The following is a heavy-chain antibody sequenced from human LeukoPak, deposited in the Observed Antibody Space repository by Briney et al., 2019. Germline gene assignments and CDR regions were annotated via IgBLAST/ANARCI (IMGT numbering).Heavy chain of an antibody. CDR1: GFTFSSYS. D-gene: IGHD3-10*02. Sequence: PGGSLRLSCAASGFTFSSYSMNWVRQAAGKGLELVSSISSSSSYIYYADSVKGRFTISRDNAKNTLYLQMNSLRDEDTAVYYCTRQDVPQARFGFDVWGQGTTVTVSS. V-gene: IGHV3-21*01. CDR3: TRQDVPQARFGFDV. CDR2: ISSSSSYI. J-gene: IGHJ3*01.